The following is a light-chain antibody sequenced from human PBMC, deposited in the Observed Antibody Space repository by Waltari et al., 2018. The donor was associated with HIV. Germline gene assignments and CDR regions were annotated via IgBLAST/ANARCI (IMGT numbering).Light chain of an antibody. CDR1: SSDIGAYAS. Sequence: QSALTQPPSASGSLGQSVTISCPGSSSDIGAYASVSWFQQHPLSAPKPLLYEVTRRPSSVSDRFSGSRSGSTAFLTVAGLQPDDEATYFCSSYGDSLRVLFGGGTNVTVL. J-gene: IGLJ3*02. CDR2: EVT. CDR3: SSYGDSLRVL. V-gene: IGLV2-8*01.